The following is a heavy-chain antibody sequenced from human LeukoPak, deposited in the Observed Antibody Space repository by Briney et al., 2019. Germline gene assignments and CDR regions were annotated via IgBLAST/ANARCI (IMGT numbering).Heavy chain of an antibody. Sequence: GGSLRLSCAASRFTFSSYAMSWVRQAPGRGLEWVSAISGSGGSTYYADSVKGRFTISRDSSKNTLYLQMNSLRAEDTAVYYCANQPSYGGNFKPDYWGQGTLVTVSS. J-gene: IGHJ4*02. CDR2: ISGSGGST. V-gene: IGHV3-23*01. D-gene: IGHD4-23*01. CDR1: RFTFSSYA. CDR3: ANQPSYGGNFKPDY.